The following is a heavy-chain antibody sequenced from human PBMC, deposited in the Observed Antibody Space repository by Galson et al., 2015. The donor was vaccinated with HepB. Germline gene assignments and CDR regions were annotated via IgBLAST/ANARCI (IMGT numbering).Heavy chain of an antibody. D-gene: IGHD1-26*01. J-gene: IGHJ4*02. CDR1: GFTFSSYW. Sequence: SLRLSCAASGFTFSSYWMHWVRQAPGKGLVWVSRINSDGSSTSYADSVKGRFTISRDNAKNTLYLQMNSLRAEDTAVYYCARAGGSYYGYYFDYWGQGTLVTVSS. CDR3: ARAGGSYYGYYFDY. CDR2: INSDGSST. V-gene: IGHV3-74*01.